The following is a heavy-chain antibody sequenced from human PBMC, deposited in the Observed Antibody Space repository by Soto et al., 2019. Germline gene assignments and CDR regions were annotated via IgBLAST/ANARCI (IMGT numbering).Heavy chain of an antibody. Sequence: GASVKVSCKASGYTFTSYDINWVRQATGQGLEWMGWMNPNSGNTGYAQKFQGRVTITADESTSTAYMELSSLRPEDTAVYYCARPLNTIAAAGFPTADAFDIWGQGTMVTVSS. CDR1: GYTFTSYD. D-gene: IGHD6-13*01. V-gene: IGHV1-8*01. J-gene: IGHJ3*02. CDR2: MNPNSGNT. CDR3: ARPLNTIAAAGFPTADAFDI.